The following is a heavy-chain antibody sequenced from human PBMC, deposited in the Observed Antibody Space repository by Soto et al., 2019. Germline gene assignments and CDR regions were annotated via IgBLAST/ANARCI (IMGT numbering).Heavy chain of an antibody. V-gene: IGHV4-39*01. CDR3: ARCTPDLLQSNFWSGYYWSYFDY. Sequence: QLQLQESGPALVKPSETLSLTCTVSGGSISSITYYWGWIRQSPEKVLEWISYIHYGGNTYYNPSLESRVTISLDTSKNQFSLRLTSVNASDTGVYYCARCTPDLLQSNFWSGYYWSYFDYWGQGSLVTVSA. D-gene: IGHD3-3*01. J-gene: IGHJ4*02. CDR1: GGSISSITYY. CDR2: IHYGGNT.